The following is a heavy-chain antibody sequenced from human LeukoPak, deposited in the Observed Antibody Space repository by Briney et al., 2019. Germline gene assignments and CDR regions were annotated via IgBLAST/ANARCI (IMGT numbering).Heavy chain of an antibody. V-gene: IGHV3-30*02. D-gene: IGHD3-22*01. J-gene: IGHJ4*02. Sequence: GGSLRLSCAASGFTFISYGMHWVRQAPGKGLEWVAFIRYDGSNKYYADSVKGRFTTSRDNSKNTLYLQMNSLRAEDTAVYYCAKDNSPKYYYDSSGYSYFDYWGQGTLVTVSS. CDR1: GFTFISYG. CDR2: IRYDGSNK. CDR3: AKDNSPKYYYDSSGYSYFDY.